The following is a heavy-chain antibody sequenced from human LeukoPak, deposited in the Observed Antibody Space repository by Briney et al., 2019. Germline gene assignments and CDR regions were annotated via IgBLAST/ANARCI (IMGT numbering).Heavy chain of an antibody. CDR3: ARCRGSPTDSFDI. Sequence: SVKVSCKSSGGTFSSYAISWVRQAPGQGLEWMGGIIPIFGTANYAQKFQGRVTITADKSTSTAYMELSSLRSEDTAVYYCARCRGSPTDSFDIWGQGTMVTVSS. CDR2: IIPIFGTA. D-gene: IGHD3-10*01. J-gene: IGHJ3*02. CDR1: GGTFSSYA. V-gene: IGHV1-69*06.